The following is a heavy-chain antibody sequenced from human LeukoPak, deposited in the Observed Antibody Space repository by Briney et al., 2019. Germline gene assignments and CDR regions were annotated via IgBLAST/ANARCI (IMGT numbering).Heavy chain of an antibody. V-gene: IGHV3-23*01. J-gene: IGHJ4*02. CDR3: AKHYGSGTYYNYFTY. Sequence: PGGSLRLSCAASGFSLNTHWMTWVRQAPGRGLEWVSAISDSGGRTYYADFVKGRFTISRDNSENTLFLQMSSLRAEDTATYYCAKHYGSGTYYNYFTYCGQGTLVSVSS. CDR2: ISDSGGRT. D-gene: IGHD3-10*01. CDR1: GFSLNTHW.